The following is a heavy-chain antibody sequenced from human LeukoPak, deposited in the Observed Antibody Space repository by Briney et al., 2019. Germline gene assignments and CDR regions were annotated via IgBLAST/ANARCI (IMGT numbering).Heavy chain of an antibody. D-gene: IGHD6-19*01. Sequence: SETLSLTCTVSGVSISRYYWSWIRQPAGKGLGWIGYIYYSGSTNSTRSLKCRVTISVATSKNQFSLKLSSVTAADTAVYYCARHSVAGTEFSDYWGQGTLVTVSS. CDR2: IYYSGST. J-gene: IGHJ4*02. CDR1: GVSISRYY. CDR3: ARHSVAGTEFSDY. V-gene: IGHV4-59*08.